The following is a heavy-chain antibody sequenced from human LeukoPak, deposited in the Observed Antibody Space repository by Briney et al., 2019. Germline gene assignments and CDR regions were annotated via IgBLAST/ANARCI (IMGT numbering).Heavy chain of an antibody. J-gene: IGHJ4*02. V-gene: IGHV3-23*01. CDR3: PKVGCGYSFAPQDY. D-gene: IGHD5-18*01. Sequence: GGSLRLPCVASGFTFSSYAMSWVRQAPGKGLEWVSTISSSGGTTYYADSMKGRFTISRDNSKNTLFLQMNSLRAEDTAVYYCPKVGCGYSFAPQDYWGQGTLVTVSS. CDR2: ISSSGGTT. CDR1: GFTFSSYA.